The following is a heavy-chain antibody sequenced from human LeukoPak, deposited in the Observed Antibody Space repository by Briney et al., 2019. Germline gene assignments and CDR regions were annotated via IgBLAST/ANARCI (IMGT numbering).Heavy chain of an antibody. V-gene: IGHV3-23*01. CDR3: AKDLRSRIAAAGTPYAEYFQH. CDR2: ISGSGGST. J-gene: IGHJ1*01. D-gene: IGHD6-13*01. Sequence: AGSLRLSCAASAFTFSSYAMSWVRHAPGKGLDWVSAISGSGGSTYYADSVKGRFTISRDDSKNTLYLQMNSLRAEDKAVYYGAKDLRSRIAAAGTPYAEYFQHWGQATQVAVSP. CDR1: AFTFSSYA.